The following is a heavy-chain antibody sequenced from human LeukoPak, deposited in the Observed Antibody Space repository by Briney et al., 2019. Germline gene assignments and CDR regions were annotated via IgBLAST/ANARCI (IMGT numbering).Heavy chain of an antibody. CDR3: ARDFNYGDYTLGWYFDL. Sequence: GKSLRLSCAASGFTFSSYSMNWVRQAPGKGLEWVSSISSTSNYIYYADSVKGRFTISRDNAKNSLYLQMNSLRAEDTAVYYCARDFNYGDYTLGWYFDLWGRGTLVTVSS. D-gene: IGHD4-17*01. CDR2: ISSTSNYI. V-gene: IGHV3-21*01. CDR1: GFTFSSYS. J-gene: IGHJ2*01.